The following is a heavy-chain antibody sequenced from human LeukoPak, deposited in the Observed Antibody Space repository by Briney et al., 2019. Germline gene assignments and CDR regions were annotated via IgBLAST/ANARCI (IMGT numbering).Heavy chain of an antibody. CDR2: MNPNSGNT. CDR3: ASWSSSWAYYHYYGMDV. V-gene: IGHV1-8*01. Sequence: ASVKVSCKASGYTFTSYDINWVRQATGQGLEWMGWMNPNSGNTGYAQKFQGRVTMTRNTSISTAYMEPSSLRSEDTAVYYCASWSSSWAYYHYYGMDVWGQGTTVTVSS. J-gene: IGHJ6*02. CDR1: GYTFTSYD. D-gene: IGHD6-13*01.